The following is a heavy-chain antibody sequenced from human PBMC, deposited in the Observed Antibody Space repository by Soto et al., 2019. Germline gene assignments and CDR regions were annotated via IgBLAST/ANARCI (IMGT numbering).Heavy chain of an antibody. Sequence: GGSLRLSCAASGFTFSRYWMSWVRQAPGKGLKWVANINEDGSANNYVYSVKGRFTISRDNAKNSLYLQMNSLRAEDTAMYYCGRLYYDNVWWSHRSYYFNYSGLGTLVTVSS. V-gene: IGHV3-7*01. CDR3: GRLYYDNVWWSHRSYYFNY. D-gene: IGHD3-16*02. CDR1: GFTFSRYW. CDR2: INEDGSAN. J-gene: IGHJ4*01.